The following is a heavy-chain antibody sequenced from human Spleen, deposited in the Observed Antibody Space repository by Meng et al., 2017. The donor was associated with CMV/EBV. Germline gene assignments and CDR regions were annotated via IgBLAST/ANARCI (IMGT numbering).Heavy chain of an antibody. V-gene: IGHV3-23*03. CDR2: IYSGGNKT. CDR3: AKDGRLSSGWSADFDY. Sequence: SGFTFSCYAMTWVRQAPGKGLEWVSVIYSGGNKTYYADSVKGRFTVSRDNSQNTVYLQMNSLRAEDTAVYYCAKDGRLSSGWSADFDYWGQGTLVTVSS. CDR1: GFTFSCYA. D-gene: IGHD6-19*01. J-gene: IGHJ4*02.